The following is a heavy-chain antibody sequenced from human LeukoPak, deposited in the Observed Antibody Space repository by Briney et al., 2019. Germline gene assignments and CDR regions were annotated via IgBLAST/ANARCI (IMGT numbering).Heavy chain of an antibody. CDR1: GFTVSSNY. J-gene: IGHJ4*02. CDR3: ARSGSYSYFDY. CDR2: IYSGGST. Sequence: GGSLRLSCAASGFTVSSNYMSWVRQAPGKGLEWVSVIYSGGSTYYADSVKGRFTISRDNSKNTLYLQMNSLRAEDTAVYYCARSGSYSYFDYWGQGTLDTVSS. D-gene: IGHD1-26*01. V-gene: IGHV3-66*02.